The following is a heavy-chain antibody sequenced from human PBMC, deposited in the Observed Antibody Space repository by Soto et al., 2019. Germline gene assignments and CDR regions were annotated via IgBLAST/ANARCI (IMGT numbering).Heavy chain of an antibody. J-gene: IGHJ5*02. D-gene: IGHD3-3*01. CDR3: ARDQYYDFWSGYYWGYNWLDP. V-gene: IGHV3-33*01. Sequence: QVQLVESGGGVVQPGRSLRLSCAASGFTFSSYGMHWVRQAPGKGLEWVAVIWYDGSNKYYADSVKGRFTISRDNSKNTLYLQMNSLRAEDTAVYYCARDQYYDFWSGYYWGYNWLDPWGRGTLVTVSS. CDR1: GFTFSSYG. CDR2: IWYDGSNK.